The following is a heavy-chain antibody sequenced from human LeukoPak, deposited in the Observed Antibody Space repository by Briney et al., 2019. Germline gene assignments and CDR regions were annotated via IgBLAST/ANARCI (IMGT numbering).Heavy chain of an antibody. CDR3: ARAPGYSSGWQLFDY. Sequence: SVKVSCKASGGTFSSYAISWVRQAPGQGLEWMGRIIPIFGTANYAQKSQGRVTITTDESTSTAYMELSSLRSEDTAVYYCARAPGYSSGWQLFDYWGQGTLVTVSS. CDR1: GGTFSSYA. J-gene: IGHJ4*02. CDR2: IIPIFGTA. D-gene: IGHD6-19*01. V-gene: IGHV1-69*05.